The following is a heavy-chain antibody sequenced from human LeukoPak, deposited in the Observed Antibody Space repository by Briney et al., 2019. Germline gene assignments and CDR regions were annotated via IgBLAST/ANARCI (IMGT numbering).Heavy chain of an antibody. CDR3: AKDKQWLVSDY. D-gene: IGHD6-19*01. J-gene: IGHJ4*02. V-gene: IGHV3-30-3*01. Sequence: PGGSLRLSCAASGFTFSSYAMHWVRQAPGKGLEWVAVISYDGSNKYYADSVKGRFTISRDNSKNTLYLQMNSLRVEDTAVYYCAKDKQWLVSDYWGQGTLVTVSS. CDR1: GFTFSSYA. CDR2: ISYDGSNK.